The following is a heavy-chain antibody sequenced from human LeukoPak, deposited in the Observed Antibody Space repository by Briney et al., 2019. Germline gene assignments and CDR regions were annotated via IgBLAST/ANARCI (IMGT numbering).Heavy chain of an antibody. D-gene: IGHD3-10*01. CDR3: ARHLGFGSYNAFDI. Sequence: PSETLSVTCIVAGGSISSSSYYWGWIRQPPGKGLEWIGTIYYSGSTYYNPSLKSRVTISVDTSKNQFSMNLSSVTAADTAVYYCARHLGFGSYNAFDIWGQGTIVTVSS. V-gene: IGHV4-39*01. CDR2: IYYSGST. CDR1: GGSISSSSYY. J-gene: IGHJ3*02.